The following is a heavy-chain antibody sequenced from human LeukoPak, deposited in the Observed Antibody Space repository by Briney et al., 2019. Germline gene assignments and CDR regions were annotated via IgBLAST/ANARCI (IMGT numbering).Heavy chain of an antibody. CDR2: ISWNSGSI. CDR3: AKSKFYYDSSGYWEGFDY. CDR1: GFTFDDYA. V-gene: IGHV3-9*01. D-gene: IGHD3-22*01. Sequence: GGSLRLSCAASGFTFDDYAMHWVRQAPGKGLEWVSGISWNSGSIGYADPVKGRFTISRDNAKNSLYLQMNSLRAEDTALYYCAKSKFYYDSSGYWEGFDYWGQGTLVTVSS. J-gene: IGHJ4*02.